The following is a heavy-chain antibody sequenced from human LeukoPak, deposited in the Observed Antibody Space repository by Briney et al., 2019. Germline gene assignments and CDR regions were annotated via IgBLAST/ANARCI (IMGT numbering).Heavy chain of an antibody. V-gene: IGHV1-18*01. J-gene: IGHJ4*02. CDR1: GYTFTSYG. Sequence: APVKVSCKASGYTFTSYGISWVRQAPGQGLEWMGWISAYNGNTNYAQKLQGRVTMTTDTSTSTAYMELRSLRSDDTAVYYCARSVVVAATEPSYYFDYWGQGTLVTVSS. CDR2: ISAYNGNT. D-gene: IGHD2-15*01. CDR3: ARSVVVAATEPSYYFDY.